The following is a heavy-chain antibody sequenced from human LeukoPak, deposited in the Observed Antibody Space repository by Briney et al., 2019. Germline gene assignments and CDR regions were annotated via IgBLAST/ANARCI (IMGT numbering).Heavy chain of an antibody. CDR1: GYTFTSYA. CDR3: ARATQQLIPLDY. J-gene: IGHJ4*02. Sequence: GASVKVSCKASGYTFTSYAMHWVRQAPGQRLEWMGWINAGNGNTKYSQKFQGRVTITRDTSASTAYMELSNLRSEDTAVYYCARATQQLIPLDYWGQGTLVTVSS. D-gene: IGHD6-13*01. CDR2: INAGNGNT. V-gene: IGHV1-3*01.